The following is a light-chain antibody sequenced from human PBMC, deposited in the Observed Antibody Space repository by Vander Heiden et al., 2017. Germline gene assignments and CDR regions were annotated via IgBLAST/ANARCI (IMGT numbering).Light chain of an antibody. CDR3: QQYYSFPGT. CDR2: WAS. V-gene: IGKV4-1*01. Sequence: DIVMTQSPDSLAVSLGEGATINCKSSQSVLYSFNNKNYLAWYQQKPGQPPRLVMYWASTRGSGVPDRFSGRGSGTHFTLTISSLQAEDVAVYYCQQYYSFPGTFGQGAKVEIK. J-gene: IGKJ1*01. CDR1: QSVLYSFNNKNY.